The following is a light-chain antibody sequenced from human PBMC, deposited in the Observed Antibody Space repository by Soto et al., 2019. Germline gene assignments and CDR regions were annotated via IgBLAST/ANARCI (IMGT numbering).Light chain of an antibody. V-gene: IGKV3-20*01. CDR1: QSLSSDS. Sequence: IVLTQSPGTLSLAPGKGATLSCRASQSLSSDSLAWYRQKLGQAPRLLIYGVYKRATGLPDRFSGGGSGADFPLTITRLEPQDSAVYYCHQYGTSPPTFGQGTRLEIK. CDR3: HQYGTSPPT. J-gene: IGKJ2*01. CDR2: GVY.